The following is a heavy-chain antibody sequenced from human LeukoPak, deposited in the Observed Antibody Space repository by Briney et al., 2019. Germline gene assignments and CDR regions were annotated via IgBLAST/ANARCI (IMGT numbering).Heavy chain of an antibody. CDR3: ARGSGYYDYVWGSYRPYYFDY. V-gene: IGHV4-34*01. J-gene: IGHJ4*02. CDR1: GVSFSGYY. D-gene: IGHD3-16*02. CDR2: INHSGST. Sequence: PSETLSLTCAVYGVSFSGYYWSWIRQPPGKGLEWIGEINHSGSTNYNPSLKSRVTISVDTSKNQFSLKLSSVTAADTAVYYCARGSGYYDYVWGSYRPYYFDYWGQGTLVTVSS.